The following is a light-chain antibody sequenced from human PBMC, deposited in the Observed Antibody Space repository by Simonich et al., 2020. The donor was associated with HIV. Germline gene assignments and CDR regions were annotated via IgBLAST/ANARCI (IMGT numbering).Light chain of an antibody. J-gene: IGKJ5*01. V-gene: IGKV1-39*01. CDR1: QSISSY. CDR2: AAS. Sequence: DIQLTQSPSSLSASVGDRVTITCRTSQSISSYLNWYQHKPGKAPKLLIYAASSLQSGVPSRFSGSGSGTDFTLTISSLQPEDFATYYCQQSYNTLSITFGQGTRLEMK. CDR3: QQSYNTLSIT.